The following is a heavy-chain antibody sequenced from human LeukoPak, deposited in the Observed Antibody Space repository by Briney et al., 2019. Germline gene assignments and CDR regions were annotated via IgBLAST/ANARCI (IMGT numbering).Heavy chain of an antibody. CDR1: GGLISISTYY. CDR3: ATLDYVWGSYRYSSDY. CDR2: IYYSGTT. J-gene: IGHJ4*02. Sequence: SETLSLTCTVSGGLISISTYYWGWIRQPPGKGLEWIGSIYYSGTTHYNPSLKSRVTISVDTSKNQFSLKLSSVTAADTAVYYCATLDYVWGSYRYSSDYWGQGTLVTVSS. V-gene: IGHV4-39*01. D-gene: IGHD3-16*02.